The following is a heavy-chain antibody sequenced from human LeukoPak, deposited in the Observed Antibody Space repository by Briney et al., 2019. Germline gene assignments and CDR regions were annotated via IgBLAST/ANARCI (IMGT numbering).Heavy chain of an antibody. J-gene: IGHJ4*02. V-gene: IGHV3-23*01. CDR2: ISGSGGST. D-gene: IGHD4-11*01. CDR3: AKEANYIRELMTYSNYV. Sequence: GGSLRLSCAASGFTFNTYTMNWVRQAPGKGLEWVSAISGSGGSTYYADSVKGRFTISRDNSKNTLYLQMNSLRAEDTAVCYCAKEANYIRELMTYSNYVWGQGTLVTVSS. CDR1: GFTFNTYT.